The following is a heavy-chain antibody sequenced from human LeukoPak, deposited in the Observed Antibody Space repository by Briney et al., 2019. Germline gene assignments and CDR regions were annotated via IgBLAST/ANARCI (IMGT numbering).Heavy chain of an antibody. V-gene: IGHV1-2*02. CDR1: GYTWNEYY. CDR2: INPNSGGT. D-gene: IGHD2/OR15-2a*01. Sequence: GASLKVSCKASGYTWNEYYIHWVRQAAGQGLEWMGWINPNSGGTKFPQTFQDRVTMTWDTSISTASMEFSGLTSDDTAVYFCARDLIARRFSGHTRPSSMALDYWGQGTLVTVSS. J-gene: IGHJ4*02. CDR3: ARDLIARRFSGHTRPSSMALDY.